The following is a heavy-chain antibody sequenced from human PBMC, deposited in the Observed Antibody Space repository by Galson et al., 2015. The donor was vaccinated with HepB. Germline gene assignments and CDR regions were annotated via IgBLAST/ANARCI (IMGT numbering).Heavy chain of an antibody. CDR1: GFTFSSYS. V-gene: IGHV3-21*01. Sequence: SLRLSCAASGFTFSSYSMNWVRQAPGKGLEWVSSISSIYIFYADSVKGRFTISRDNAKNSLYLQMNSLRAEDTAVYYCAREGLYDTSADALADAFDIWGQGTMVTVSS. J-gene: IGHJ3*02. CDR2: ISSIYI. CDR3: AREGLYDTSADALADAFDI. D-gene: IGHD3-22*01.